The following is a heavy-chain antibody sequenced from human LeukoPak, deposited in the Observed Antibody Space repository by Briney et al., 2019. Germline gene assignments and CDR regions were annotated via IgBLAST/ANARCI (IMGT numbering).Heavy chain of an antibody. CDR2: INPNSGGT. CDR3: ARTAGEVIVGGPRYYFDY. D-gene: IGHD1-26*01. CDR1: GYTFTGYY. Sequence: GASVTVSCKASGYTFTGYYMHWVRQAPGQGLEWMGWINPNSGGTNYAQKFQGRVTITRDTSISTAYMELSSLRSEDTAVYYCARTAGEVIVGGPRYYFDYWGQGTLVTVSS. J-gene: IGHJ4*02. V-gene: IGHV1-2*02.